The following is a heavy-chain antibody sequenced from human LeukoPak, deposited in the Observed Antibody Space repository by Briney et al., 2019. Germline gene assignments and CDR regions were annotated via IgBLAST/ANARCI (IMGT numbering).Heavy chain of an antibody. CDR1: GFTFSEYY. Sequence: GGFLRLSCVASGFTFSEYYMNWVRQAPGKGLEWLSFISHSGSTKYYADSVKGRFTISRDNARNSLDLQMNSLRAEDTAVYFCVRGFTSMFTYYYYMDVWGKGTTVTVSS. CDR2: ISHSGSTK. J-gene: IGHJ6*03. CDR3: VRGFTSMFTYYYYMDV. D-gene: IGHD5-18*01. V-gene: IGHV3-11*04.